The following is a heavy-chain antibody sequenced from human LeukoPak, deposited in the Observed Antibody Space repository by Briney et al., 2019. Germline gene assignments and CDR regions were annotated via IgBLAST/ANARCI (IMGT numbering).Heavy chain of an antibody. Sequence: KPSETLSLTCTVSGASISRYYWSWIRQPPGKGLEWIGYIYYSGSTNYNPSLKSRVTISVDTSKNQFSLKLSSVTAADTAVYYCARVSSSWTQYYFDYWGQGTLVTVSS. CDR3: ARVSSSWTQYYFDY. J-gene: IGHJ4*02. CDR1: GASISRYY. CDR2: IYYSGST. V-gene: IGHV4-59*01. D-gene: IGHD6-13*01.